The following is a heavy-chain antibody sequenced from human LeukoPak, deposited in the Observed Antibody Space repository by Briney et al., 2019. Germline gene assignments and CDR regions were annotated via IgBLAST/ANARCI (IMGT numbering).Heavy chain of an antibody. CDR1: GFTFSSYE. D-gene: IGHD3-10*01. Sequence: GGSLRLSCAASGFTFSSYEMNWVRQAPGKGLEWVSVIYSGGSTYYADSVKGRFTISRDNSKNTLYLQMNSLRAEDTAVYYCARVETSMVRGVSSDYYYMDVWGKGTTVTISS. J-gene: IGHJ6*03. CDR2: IYSGGST. CDR3: ARVETSMVRGVSSDYYYMDV. V-gene: IGHV3-66*01.